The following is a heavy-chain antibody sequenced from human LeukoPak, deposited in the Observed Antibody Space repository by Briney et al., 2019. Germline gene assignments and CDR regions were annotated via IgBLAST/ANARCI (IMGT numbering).Heavy chain of an antibody. CDR2: IYTSGST. CDR3: ARVAYCGGDCNDAFDI. Sequence: SETLSLTCTVSGGSISSGSYYWSWIRQPAGKGLEWIGRIYTSGSTNYNPSLKSRVTISVDTSKNQFSLKLSSVTAADTAVYYCARVAYCGGDCNDAFDIWGQGTMVTVSS. J-gene: IGHJ3*02. D-gene: IGHD2-21*02. CDR1: GGSISSGSYY. V-gene: IGHV4-61*02.